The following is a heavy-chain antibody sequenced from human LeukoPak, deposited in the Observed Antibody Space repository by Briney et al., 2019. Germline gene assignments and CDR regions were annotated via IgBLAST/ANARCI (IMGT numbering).Heavy chain of an antibody. V-gene: IGHV4-59*08. CDR2: IYYSGST. Sequence: SETLSLTCTVSGGSISRYYWSWIRQPPGKGLEGIGYIYYSGSTNYNPFLKSRVTISVDTSKNQFSLTLSSVTAADTGVYYCARMEVGSSGWYVGYWGQGTLVTVSS. CDR1: GGSISRYY. D-gene: IGHD6-19*01. J-gene: IGHJ4*02. CDR3: ARMEVGSSGWYVGY.